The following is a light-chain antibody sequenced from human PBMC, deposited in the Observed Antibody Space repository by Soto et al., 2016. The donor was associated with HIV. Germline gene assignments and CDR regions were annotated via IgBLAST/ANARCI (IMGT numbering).Light chain of an antibody. CDR3: QVWDSSSDHFXV. CDR1: SIGSKS. V-gene: IGLV3-21*03. CDR2: DDN. Sequence: SYELTQSPPVSVAPGKTARITCGGNSIGSKSVHWYQQKPGQAPVSVLYDDNERPSGIPERFSGSKSGNTATLTISRVEVGDEADYYCQVWDSSSDHFXVFGTGTKVTVL. J-gene: IGLJ1*01.